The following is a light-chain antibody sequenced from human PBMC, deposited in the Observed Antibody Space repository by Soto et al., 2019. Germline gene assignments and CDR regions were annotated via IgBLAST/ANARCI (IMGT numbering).Light chain of an antibody. J-gene: IGLJ2*01. CDR3: SPYTSITTLVV. Sequence: QSALTQPASVSGSPGQSITISCTGTSSDVGGYNYVSWYQQHPGKAPKLVIYEVSNRPSGVSNRFSGSKSDNTASLTISGLQAEDEADYYCSPYTSITTLVVFGGGTKLTVL. CDR2: EVS. V-gene: IGLV2-14*01. CDR1: SSDVGGYNY.